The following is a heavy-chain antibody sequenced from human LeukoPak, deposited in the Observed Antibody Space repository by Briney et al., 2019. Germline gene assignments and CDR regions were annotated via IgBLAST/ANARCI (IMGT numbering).Heavy chain of an antibody. J-gene: IGHJ4*02. CDR1: GFTFNTYW. CDR2: IKEDGSET. D-gene: IGHD3-10*01. CDR3: ARDRGWLTSDY. V-gene: IGHV3-7*03. Sequence: GSLRLSCAASGFTFNTYWMGWVRQAPGKGLEWLGNIKEDGSETYYVDFLKGRITISRDNAKNSLSLQMNSLRVEDTAVYYCARDRGWLTSDYWGQGTLVTVSS.